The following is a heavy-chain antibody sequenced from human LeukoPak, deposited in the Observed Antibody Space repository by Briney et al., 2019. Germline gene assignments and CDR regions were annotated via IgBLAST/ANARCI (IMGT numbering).Heavy chain of an antibody. CDR3: ARDQEDYIVLRKWGYYYYYMDV. J-gene: IGHJ6*03. CDR2: IQPSGNT. V-gene: IGHV4-61*10. D-gene: IGHD2-8*01. CDR1: GGSVRSGSYY. Sequence: PSETLSLTCTVSGGSVRSGSYYWNWIRQPAGEGLEWLGRIQPSGNTNYSPSLKSRVTISVDTSKNQFSLKLSSVTAADTAVYYCARDQEDYIVLRKWGYYYYYMDVWGKGTTVTVSS.